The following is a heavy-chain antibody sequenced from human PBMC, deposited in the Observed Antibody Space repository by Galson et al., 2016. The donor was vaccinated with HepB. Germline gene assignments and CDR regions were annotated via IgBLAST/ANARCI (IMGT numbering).Heavy chain of an antibody. J-gene: IGHJ3*01. Sequence: SLRLSCAASGLTLNSYSLNWVRQAPGKGLEWVSSISSSGNYKFYADSMKGRFSISRDNAKNSVFLQMNSLTVEDTAVYYCAKGRRQWLRGPPDDVFDVWGQGAVVSVSS. CDR3: AKGRRQWLRGPPDDVFDV. D-gene: IGHD6-19*01. V-gene: IGHV3-21*06. CDR1: GLTLNSYS. CDR2: ISSSGNYK.